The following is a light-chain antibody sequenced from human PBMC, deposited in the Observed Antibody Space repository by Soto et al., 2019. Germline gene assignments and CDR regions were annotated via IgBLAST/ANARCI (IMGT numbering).Light chain of an antibody. CDR3: ATWDDSLNDYV. CDR1: SSNIGRNF. V-gene: IGLV1-47*01. Sequence: QLVLTQPPSASGTPGQRVTISCSGSSSNIGRNFVYWYQQLPGTAPKLLIFKNNQRPSGVPDRFSGSKSGSSASLAISGLRSGDEADYYFATWDDSLNDYVFATGPKVTVL. CDR2: KNN. J-gene: IGLJ1*01.